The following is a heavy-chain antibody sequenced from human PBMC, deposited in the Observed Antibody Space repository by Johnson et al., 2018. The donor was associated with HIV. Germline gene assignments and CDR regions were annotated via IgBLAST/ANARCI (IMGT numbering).Heavy chain of an antibody. CDR2: ISSRGIPI. D-gene: IGHD1-26*01. J-gene: IGHJ3*02. V-gene: IGHV3-11*01. Sequence: QVQLVESGGGLVKPGGSLRLSCAASGFTFSSYWMSWIRQTPGKGLEWISYISSRGIPIYYADSVKGRFTVSRDNAKNLLYLQMNSLRAEDTALYYCARERWSGELPVAFDIWGQGTMVTVSS. CDR3: ARERWSGELPVAFDI. CDR1: GFTFSSYW.